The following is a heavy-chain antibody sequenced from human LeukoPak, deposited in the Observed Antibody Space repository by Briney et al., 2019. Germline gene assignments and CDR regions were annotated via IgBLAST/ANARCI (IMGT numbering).Heavy chain of an antibody. CDR1: GFIFDDYD. CDR2: ISGGGGST. V-gene: IGHV3-23*01. D-gene: IGHD5-24*01. J-gene: IGHJ4*02. Sequence: GGSLRLSCAAPGFIFDDYDMNWVRQAPGKGLEWVSGISGGGGSTYYADSVKGRFTISRDNSKNTLYVQMNSLRAEDTAAYYCAKGRRDAYNYYFDYWGQGTLVTVSS. CDR3: AKGRRDAYNYYFDY.